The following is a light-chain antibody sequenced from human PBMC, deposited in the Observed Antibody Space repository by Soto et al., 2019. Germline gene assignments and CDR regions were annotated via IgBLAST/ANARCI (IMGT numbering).Light chain of an antibody. V-gene: IGKV3-20*01. Sequence: EIVLTQSPGTLSLSPGERATLSCRASESVSSSYLAWYQQKPGQAPRLLIYGASSTATGIPDRLSGSGSGTDFTLTISSLEPEDFAVDYCDQYGSSPRLTFGGGTKVEIK. CDR1: ESVSSSY. CDR2: GAS. J-gene: IGKJ4*01. CDR3: DQYGSSPRLT.